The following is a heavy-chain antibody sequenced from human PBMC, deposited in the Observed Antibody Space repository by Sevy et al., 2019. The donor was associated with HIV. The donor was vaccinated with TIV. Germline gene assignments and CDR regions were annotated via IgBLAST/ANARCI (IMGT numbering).Heavy chain of an antibody. D-gene: IGHD3-22*01. CDR3: AGERTYYYDSSGSDYGYYGMDV. Sequence: GGSLRLSCAASGFTFSTYAMHWVRQAPGKGLEWVAVISYDGSIKYSEDSVKGRFTISRDNSKNTLYLQMNSLRPEDTAVYYCAGERTYYYDSSGSDYGYYGMDVWGQGTTVTVSS. V-gene: IGHV3-30*04. CDR2: ISYDGSIK. J-gene: IGHJ6*02. CDR1: GFTFSTYA.